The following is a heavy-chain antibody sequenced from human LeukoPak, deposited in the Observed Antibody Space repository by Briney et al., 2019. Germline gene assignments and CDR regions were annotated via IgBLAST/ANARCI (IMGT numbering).Heavy chain of an antibody. V-gene: IGHV3-30*03. Sequence: GGSLRLSCAASGFTFSSYSMNWVRQAPGKGLEWVAIISYHGDNKYYGDSVKDRFTISRDNSKNTLYLQMHSLRAEDTAVYYCARDHGFITAPGNSHFDYWGQGTLVTVSS. J-gene: IGHJ4*02. CDR2: ISYHGDNK. CDR3: ARDHGFITAPGNSHFDY. D-gene: IGHD6-13*01. CDR1: GFTFSSYS.